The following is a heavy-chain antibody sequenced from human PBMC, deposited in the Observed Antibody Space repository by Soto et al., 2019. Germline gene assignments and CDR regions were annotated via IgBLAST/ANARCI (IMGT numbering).Heavy chain of an antibody. J-gene: IGHJ4*02. D-gene: IGHD6-13*01. CDR2: IIPIFGTA. CDR1: GGTFSSYA. Sequence: QVQLVQSGAEVKKPGSSVKVSCKASGGTFSSYAISWVRQAPGQGLEWMGGIIPIFGTANYAQKFQGRVTLTVDESTSTAYMELGSLRAEDKAVYYCATGRSSSCYFLFDYWGQGTLVTVSS. CDR3: ATGRSSSCYFLFDY. V-gene: IGHV1-69*12.